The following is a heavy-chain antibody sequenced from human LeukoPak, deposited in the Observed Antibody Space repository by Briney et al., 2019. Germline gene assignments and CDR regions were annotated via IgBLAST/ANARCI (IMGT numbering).Heavy chain of an antibody. D-gene: IGHD6-19*01. J-gene: IGHJ4*02. CDR1: GFTFSSYA. CDR2: ISGSGGST. V-gene: IGHV3-23*01. CDR3: ANQWLVTNPYFDY. Sequence: TGGSLRLSCAASGFTFSSYAMSWVRQAPGKGLGWDSAISGSGGSTYYADSVKGRFTISRDNSKNTLYLQMNSLRAEDTAVYYCANQWLVTNPYFDYWGQGTLVTVSS.